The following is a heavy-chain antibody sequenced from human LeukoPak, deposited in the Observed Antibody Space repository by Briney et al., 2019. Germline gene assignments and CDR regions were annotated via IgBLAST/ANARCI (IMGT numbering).Heavy chain of an antibody. V-gene: IGHV4-38-2*02. CDR2: IYHSGST. D-gene: IGHD2-8*01. J-gene: IGHJ4*01. Sequence: SETLSLTCSVSGFPMRSGYYWGWIRQPPGKGLDWIASIYHSGSTYYNPSLRSRVSISVDTSKTHFSLELRSVTATDTAVYYCASGVLSGGPYFDNWGHGTLVTVSS. CDR3: ASGVLSGGPYFDN. CDR1: GFPMRSGYY.